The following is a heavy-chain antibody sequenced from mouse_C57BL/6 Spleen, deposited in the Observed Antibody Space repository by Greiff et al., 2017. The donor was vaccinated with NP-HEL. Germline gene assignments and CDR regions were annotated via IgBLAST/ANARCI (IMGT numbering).Heavy chain of an antibody. Sequence: EVKLMESEGGLVQPGSSMKLSCTASGFTFSDYYMAWVRQVPEKGLEWVANINYDGSSTYYLDSLKSRFIISRDNAKNILYLQMSSLKSEDTATYYCARDRGRYFDYWGQGTTLTVSS. V-gene: IGHV5-16*01. CDR2: INYDGSST. D-gene: IGHD3-1*01. CDR3: ARDRGRYFDY. CDR1: GFTFSDYY. J-gene: IGHJ2*01.